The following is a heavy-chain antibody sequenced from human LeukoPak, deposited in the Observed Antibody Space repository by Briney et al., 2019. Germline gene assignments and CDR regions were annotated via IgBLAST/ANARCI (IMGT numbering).Heavy chain of an antibody. D-gene: IGHD5-12*01. CDR3: AKDRLSGYSGGIIDY. CDR2: ITGSGDGT. V-gene: IGHV3-23*01. Sequence: PGGSLRLSCAASGFTFSTYAMTWVRQAPGKGLEWVSSITGSGDGTSAADSVTGRFSISRDNAKNSLYLQMNSLRAEDMALYYCAKDRLSGYSGGIIDYWGQGTLVTVSS. J-gene: IGHJ4*02. CDR1: GFTFSTYA.